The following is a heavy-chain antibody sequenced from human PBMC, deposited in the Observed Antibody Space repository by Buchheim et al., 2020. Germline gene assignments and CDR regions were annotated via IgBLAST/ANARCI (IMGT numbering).Heavy chain of an antibody. Sequence: QVQLQQWGAGLLKPSETLSLTCAVYGGSFSGYYWSWIRQPLGKGLEWIGEINHSGSTNYNPSLKSRVTISVDTSKNQFSLKLSSVTAADTAVYYCARGFGPHRGMDVWGQGTT. V-gene: IGHV4-34*01. CDR2: INHSGST. CDR1: GGSFSGYY. D-gene: IGHD3/OR15-3a*01. J-gene: IGHJ6*02. CDR3: ARGFGPHRGMDV.